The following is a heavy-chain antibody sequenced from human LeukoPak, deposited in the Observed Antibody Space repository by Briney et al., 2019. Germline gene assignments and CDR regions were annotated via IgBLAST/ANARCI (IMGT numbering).Heavy chain of an antibody. V-gene: IGHV4-34*01. D-gene: IGHD3-9*01. Sequence: SETLSLTCAVYGESFSGYYWSWIRQPPGKGLEWIGEINHSGSTSYNPSLKSRVNMSVDTSKNQFSLKLTSVTAADTAVYYCARHSRTYYDILTGPYGGNFDYWGQRILVTVSA. CDR1: GESFSGYY. CDR3: ARHSRTYYDILTGPYGGNFDY. CDR2: INHSGST. J-gene: IGHJ4*02.